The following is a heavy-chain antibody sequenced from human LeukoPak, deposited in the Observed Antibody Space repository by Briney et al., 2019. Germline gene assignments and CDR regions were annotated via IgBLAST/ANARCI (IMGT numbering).Heavy chain of an antibody. V-gene: IGHV3-53*01. CDR2: IYSGGAT. CDR3: ARGPDPLYFYYYYMDV. CDR1: GFTVSSNY. J-gene: IGHJ6*03. Sequence: GGSLRLSCTASGFTVSSNYMSWVRQAPGKGLEWVSVIYSGGATYHADSVKARFTISRDNSKNTLYLQMNSLGAEDTAVYYCARGPDPLYFYYYYMDVWGKGTTVTVSS.